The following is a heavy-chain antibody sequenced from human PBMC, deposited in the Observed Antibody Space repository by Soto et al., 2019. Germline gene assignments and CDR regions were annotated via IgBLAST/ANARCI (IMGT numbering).Heavy chain of an antibody. CDR2: INRDGSNI. Sequence: DVQLVESGGGLVQPGGSLRLSCAASGFTFSSYWMHWVRQAPGKGLVWVSHINRDGSNISYADSVKGRFTISRDNAKNTLYLQMNSLRAEDTSVYYCAKWSRFGEWLWGQGTLVTVSS. J-gene: IGHJ4*02. V-gene: IGHV3-74*01. CDR3: AKWSRFGEWL. D-gene: IGHD3-10*01. CDR1: GFTFSSYW.